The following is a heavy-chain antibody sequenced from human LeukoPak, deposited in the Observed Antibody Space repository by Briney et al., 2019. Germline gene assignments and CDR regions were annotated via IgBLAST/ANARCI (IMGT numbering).Heavy chain of an antibody. V-gene: IGHV1-2*06. J-gene: IGHJ3*02. D-gene: IGHD2-15*01. Sequence: ASVKVSCKASGYSFSGHYIHWVRQAPGQGLEWMGQINPNSAASHYAQKFQDRVTMTSDTSINMAYMELRSLRSDDTAVYYCARGAPVVAAVYDAFDIWGQGTMVTVSS. CDR3: ARGAPVVAAVYDAFDI. CDR2: INPNSAAS. CDR1: GYSFSGHY.